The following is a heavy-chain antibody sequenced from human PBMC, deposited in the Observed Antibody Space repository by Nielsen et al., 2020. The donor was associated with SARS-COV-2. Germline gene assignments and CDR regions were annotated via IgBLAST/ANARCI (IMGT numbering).Heavy chain of an antibody. D-gene: IGHD5/OR15-5a*01. J-gene: IGHJ6*03. CDR1: GFPLSAYG. CDR2: IRMSDGAT. CDR3: AKELEVCCHYMDV. V-gene: IGHV3-48*02. Sequence: GGSLRPPFTASGFPLSAYGMDWVRQVPGRGLEWLAHIRMSDGATQYADSVGGRFTISRDNAKNSLYLQMNSLRDEDTAVYFCAKELEVCCHYMDVWGKGTTVTVSS.